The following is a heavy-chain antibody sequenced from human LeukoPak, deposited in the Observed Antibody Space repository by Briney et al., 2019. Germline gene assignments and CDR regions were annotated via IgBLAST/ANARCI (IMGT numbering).Heavy chain of an antibody. J-gene: IGHJ4*02. V-gene: IGHV4-4*02. Sequence: SGTLSLTCAVSGGSIINSNWWSWVRQHPGKGLEWIGHIDYRGRTNYNPSLKSRVTISVDTSENQFSLRLSSVTAADTAVYYCARGVQDGYKTFDYWGQGTLVTVSS. CDR1: GGSIINSNW. D-gene: IGHD5-24*01. CDR2: IDYRGRT. CDR3: ARGVQDGYKTFDY.